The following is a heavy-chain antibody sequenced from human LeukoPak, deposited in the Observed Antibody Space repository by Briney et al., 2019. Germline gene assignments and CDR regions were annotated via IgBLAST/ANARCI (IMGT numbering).Heavy chain of an antibody. V-gene: IGHV4-4*02. CDR1: GGSISSSNW. CDR3: ARVPEYYDSSFFDY. J-gene: IGHJ4*02. D-gene: IGHD3-22*01. CDR2: IYHSGST. Sequence: SETLSLTCAVSGGSISSSNWWSWVRQPPGKGLEWIGEIYHSGSTNYNPSLKSRVTISVDKSKNQFSLKLSSVTAADTAVYYCARVPEYYDSSFFDYWGQGTLVTVSS.